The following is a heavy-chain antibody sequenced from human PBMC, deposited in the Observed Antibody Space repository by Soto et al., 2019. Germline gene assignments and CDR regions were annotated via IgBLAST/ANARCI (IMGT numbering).Heavy chain of an antibody. CDR1: GYTFTSYA. Sequence: QVQLVQSGAEVKKPGASVKVSCKASGYTFTSYAMHWVRQAPGQRLEWMGWINAGNGNTKYSQKFQGRVTITRDTSATKAYMELSSLRSEDTAVYYCASPMTTVTTFDYWGQGTLVTVSS. J-gene: IGHJ4*02. CDR3: ASPMTTVTTFDY. D-gene: IGHD4-17*01. CDR2: INAGNGNT. V-gene: IGHV1-3*01.